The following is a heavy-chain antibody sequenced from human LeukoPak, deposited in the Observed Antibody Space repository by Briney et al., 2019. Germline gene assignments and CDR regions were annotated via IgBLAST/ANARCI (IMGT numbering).Heavy chain of an antibody. Sequence: PSETLSLTCTASGGXISSPTYYWAWIRQPPGTGLEWIRTIHYSGSTYDNPSLKSRFTISVDTSKNQFFLKLSSVTAADTAVYYCARLGGYHDPPDYWGQGTLVTVSS. D-gene: IGHD3-16*02. V-gene: IGHV4-39*01. CDR1: GGXISSPTYY. CDR3: ARLGGYHDPPDY. J-gene: IGHJ4*02. CDR2: IHYSGST.